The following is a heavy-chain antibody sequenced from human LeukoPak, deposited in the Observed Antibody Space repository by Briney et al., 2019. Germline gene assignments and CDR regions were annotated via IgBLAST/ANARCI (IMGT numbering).Heavy chain of an antibody. J-gene: IGHJ4*02. Sequence: GGSLRLSCEDSGFTFSSYWMHWVRQAPGKGPVWVSRINSDGSSIGYADSVKGRFTISRDNAKNTLYLQMNSLRAEDTAVYYCARPDYDDHQFDRWGQGALVTVSS. D-gene: IGHD4-17*01. CDR3: ARPDYDDHQFDR. V-gene: IGHV3-74*01. CDR1: GFTFSSYW. CDR2: INSDGSSI.